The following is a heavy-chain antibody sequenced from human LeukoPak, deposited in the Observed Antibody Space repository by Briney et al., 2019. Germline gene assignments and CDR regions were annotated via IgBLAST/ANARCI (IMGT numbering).Heavy chain of an antibody. V-gene: IGHV4-61*02. CDR1: GGSISSGSYY. Sequence: SETLSLTCTVSGGSISSGSYYWSWIRQPAGKGLEWIGRIYSSGSTNYSPSLKSRVTISVDTSKNQFSLKLSSVTAADTAVYYCARDRGSGSYPYYYYYMDVWGKGTTVTISS. CDR3: ARDRGSGSYPYYYYYMDV. J-gene: IGHJ6*03. CDR2: IYSSGST. D-gene: IGHD3-10*01.